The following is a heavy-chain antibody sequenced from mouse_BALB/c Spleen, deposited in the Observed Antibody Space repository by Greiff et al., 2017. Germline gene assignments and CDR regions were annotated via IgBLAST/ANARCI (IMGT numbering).Heavy chain of an antibody. V-gene: IGHV3-2*02. CDR3: ARGYYGSSYV. Sequence: EVKLMESGPGLVKPSQSLSLTCTVTGYSITSDYAWNWIRQFPGNKLEWMGYISYSGSTSCNPSLKSRISITRDTSKNQFFLQLNSVTTEDTATYYCARGYYGSSYVWGAGTTVTVSS. CDR1: GYSITSDYA. J-gene: IGHJ1*01. D-gene: IGHD1-1*01. CDR2: ISYSGST.